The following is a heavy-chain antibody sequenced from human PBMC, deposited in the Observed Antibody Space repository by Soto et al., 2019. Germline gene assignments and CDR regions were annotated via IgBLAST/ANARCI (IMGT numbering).Heavy chain of an antibody. J-gene: IGHJ4*02. CDR2: ISGSGGST. CDR1: GFTFSSYA. CDR3: AKRQILAPDSSSSFDY. V-gene: IGHV3-23*01. D-gene: IGHD6-6*01. Sequence: GGSLRLSCAASGFTFSSYAMSWVRQAPGKGLEWVSAISGSGGSTYYADSVKGRFTISRDNSKNTLYLQMNSLRAEDTAVYYCAKRQILAPDSSSSFDYWGQGTLVTVSS.